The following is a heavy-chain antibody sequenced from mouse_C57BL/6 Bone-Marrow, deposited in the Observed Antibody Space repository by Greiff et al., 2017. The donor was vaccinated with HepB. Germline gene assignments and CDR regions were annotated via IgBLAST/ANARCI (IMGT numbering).Heavy chain of an antibody. CDR2: IWTGGGT. V-gene: IGHV2-9-1*01. J-gene: IGHJ4*01. CDR3: AREDYYGSRAMDY. CDR1: GFSLTSYA. Sequence: VKLMESGPGLVAPSQSLSITCTVSGFSLTSYAISWVRQPPGKGLEWLGVIWTGGGTNYNSALKSRLSISKDNSKSQVFLKMNSLQTDDTARYYCAREDYYGSRAMDYWGQGTSVTVSS. D-gene: IGHD1-1*01.